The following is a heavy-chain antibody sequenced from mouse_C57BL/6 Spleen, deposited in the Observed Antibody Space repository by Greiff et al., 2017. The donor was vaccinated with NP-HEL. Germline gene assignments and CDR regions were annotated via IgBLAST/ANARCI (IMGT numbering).Heavy chain of an antibody. J-gene: IGHJ3*01. CDR3: TRPTVVGTWFAY. V-gene: IGHV1-15*01. CDR1: GYTFTDYE. Sequence: QVQLQQSGAELVRPGASVTLSCKASGYTFTDYEMHWVKQTPVHGLEWIGAIDPETGGTAYNQKFKGKAILTADKSSSTAYMELRSLTSEDSAVYYCTRPTVVGTWFAYWGQGTLVTVSA. D-gene: IGHD1-1*01. CDR2: IDPETGGT.